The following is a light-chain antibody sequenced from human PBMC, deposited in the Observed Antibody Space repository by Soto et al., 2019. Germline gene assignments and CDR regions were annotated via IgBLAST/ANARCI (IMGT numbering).Light chain of an antibody. CDR2: GAS. CDR1: QGVSSN. V-gene: IGKV3-15*01. J-gene: IGKJ3*01. CDR3: RQAFT. Sequence: EIVMTQSPATLSVSPGERATLSCRASQGVSSNLAWYQQKPGQAPRLLIYGASTRATGIPASFSGSGSGTAFTLTITDVLSEDFAVYYCRQAFTFGPGTKVDIK.